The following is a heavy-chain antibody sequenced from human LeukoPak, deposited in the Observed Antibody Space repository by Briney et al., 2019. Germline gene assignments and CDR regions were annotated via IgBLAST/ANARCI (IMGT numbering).Heavy chain of an antibody. D-gene: IGHD3-9*01. CDR2: ISSSSSYI. Sequence: EPGGFLRLSCAASGFTFSSYSMNWVRQAPGKGLEWVSPISSSSSYIYCADSVKGRFTISRDNAKSSLYLQMNSLRAEDTAVYYCARDSDWDDAFDIWGQGTMVTVSS. V-gene: IGHV3-21*01. CDR1: GFTFSSYS. J-gene: IGHJ3*02. CDR3: ARDSDWDDAFDI.